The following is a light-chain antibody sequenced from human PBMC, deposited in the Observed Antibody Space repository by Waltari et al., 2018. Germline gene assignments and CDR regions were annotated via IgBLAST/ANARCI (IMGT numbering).Light chain of an antibody. J-gene: IGKJ2*01. Sequence: DIVLTQSPASLAVSLGERATINCKSSQSVVFSSNNKNYLAWYQQKPGQPPKLLITWASTRESGVPDRFSGSGSGTDFTLTISSLQAEDVAVYYCQQCYTFPYTFGQGTKLEIK. CDR1: QSVVFSSNNKNY. CDR2: WAS. V-gene: IGKV4-1*01. CDR3: QQCYTFPYT.